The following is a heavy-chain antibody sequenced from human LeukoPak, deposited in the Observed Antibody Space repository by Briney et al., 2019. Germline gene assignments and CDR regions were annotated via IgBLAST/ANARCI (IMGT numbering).Heavy chain of an antibody. CDR3: ARAPVPPLSSGWYPDWFDP. CDR2: INWNGGST. CDR1: GFTFDDYG. D-gene: IGHD6-19*01. V-gene: IGHV3-20*04. J-gene: IGHJ5*02. Sequence: RPGGSLRLSCAASGFTFDDYGMSWVRQAPGKGLEWVSGINWNGGSTGYADSVEGRFTISRDNAKNSLYLQMNGLRAEDTAVYYCARAPVPPLSSGWYPDWFDPWGQGTLVTVSS.